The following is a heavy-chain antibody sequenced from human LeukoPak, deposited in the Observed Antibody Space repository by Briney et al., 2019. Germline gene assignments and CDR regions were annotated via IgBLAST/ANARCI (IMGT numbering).Heavy chain of an antibody. Sequence: SVKVSCKASGGTFSSYAISWVRQAPGQGLEWMGRIIPTLGIANYAQKFQGRVTITADKSTSTAYMELSSLRSEDTAVYYCARDLGNDYGDYVVFDYWGQGTLVTVSS. CDR2: IIPTLGIA. CDR1: GGTFSSYA. CDR3: ARDLGNDYGDYVVFDY. V-gene: IGHV1-69*04. J-gene: IGHJ4*02. D-gene: IGHD4-17*01.